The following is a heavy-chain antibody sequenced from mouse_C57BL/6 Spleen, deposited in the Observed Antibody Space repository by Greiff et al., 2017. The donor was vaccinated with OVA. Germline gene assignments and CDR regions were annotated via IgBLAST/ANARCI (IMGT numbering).Heavy chain of an antibody. D-gene: IGHD6-1*01. CDR2: IDPENGDT. CDR1: GFNITDDY. Sequence: EVQLQQSGAELVRPGASVKLSCTASGFNITDDYMHWVKQRPEQGLEWIGWIDPENGDTEYASKFQGKATITAGTSSNTAYLQLSSLTAVDTSVCYCSGGAAWFADWGQGTLVTVSA. CDR3: SGGAAWFAD. V-gene: IGHV14-4*01. J-gene: IGHJ3*01.